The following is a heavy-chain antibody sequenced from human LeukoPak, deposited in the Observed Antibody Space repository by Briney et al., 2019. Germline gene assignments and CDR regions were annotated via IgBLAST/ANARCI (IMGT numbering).Heavy chain of an antibody. CDR2: TSYDGSYK. CDR1: GFTFSTYG. J-gene: IGHJ3*02. CDR3: ARVGMVRGVSDAFDI. D-gene: IGHD3-10*01. V-gene: IGHV3-30*03. Sequence: PGGSLRLSCAASGFTFSTYGMHWVRQAPGKGLEWVAVTSYDGSYKFYADAVKGRCTISRDNSKNTLYLQMNSLRAEDTAVYYCARVGMVRGVSDAFDIWGQGTMVTVSS.